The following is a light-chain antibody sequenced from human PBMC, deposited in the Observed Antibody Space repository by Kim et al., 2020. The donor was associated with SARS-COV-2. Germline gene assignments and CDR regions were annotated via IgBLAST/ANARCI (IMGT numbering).Light chain of an antibody. CDR2: AAS. Sequence: DIQMTQSPSSLSASVGDRVTITCRASQGISSFLGWYQQKPGEVPQLLIYAASTLQVGVPSRFSCSGSGTDFTLTISSLQAEDVATYYCQSYNSAPWTFGQGTKVDIK. CDR1: QGISSF. J-gene: IGKJ1*01. CDR3: QSYNSAPWT. V-gene: IGKV1-27*01.